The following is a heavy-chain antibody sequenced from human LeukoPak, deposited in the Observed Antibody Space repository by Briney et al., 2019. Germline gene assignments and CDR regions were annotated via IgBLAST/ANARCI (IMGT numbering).Heavy chain of an antibody. D-gene: IGHD4-23*01. Sequence: GESLKISCTGSGYSFTSYWIGWVRQMPGKGQELMGIIYPGDSATRYSPSFPGQVTISADKSISTAYLQWSSLKASDTAMYYCARLEVYGYGGNHFDYWGQGTLVTVSS. J-gene: IGHJ4*02. CDR2: IYPGDSAT. CDR3: ARLEVYGYGGNHFDY. V-gene: IGHV5-51*01. CDR1: GYSFTSYW.